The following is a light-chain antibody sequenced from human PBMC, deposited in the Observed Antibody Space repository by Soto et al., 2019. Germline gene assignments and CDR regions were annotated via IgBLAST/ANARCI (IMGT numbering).Light chain of an antibody. CDR2: AAS. CDR1: QNIKTY. V-gene: IGKV1-39*01. J-gene: IGKJ4*01. CDR3: QQYYSTPHT. Sequence: DIQMTQSPSTLSASVGDSVTITCRASQNIKTYLNWYQQKPGKAPNLLIYAASSLHSGVPSRFSGSGSGTDFTLTISSLQAEDVAVYYCQQYYSTPHTFGGGTKVDIK.